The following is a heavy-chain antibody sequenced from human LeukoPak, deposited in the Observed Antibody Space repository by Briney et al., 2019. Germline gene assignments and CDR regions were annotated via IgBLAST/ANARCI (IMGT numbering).Heavy chain of an antibody. Sequence: GGSLRLSCAASGFTFSSYWMSWVRQAPGKGLEWVANIKQDGSEKYYVDSVKGRFTISRDNAKNSLYLQMNSLRAEDTAVYYCARDRGDFWSGYYFDYWGQGTLVTVSS. J-gene: IGHJ4*02. V-gene: IGHV3-7*01. CDR2: IKQDGSEK. CDR1: GFTFSSYW. D-gene: IGHD3-3*01. CDR3: ARDRGDFWSGYYFDY.